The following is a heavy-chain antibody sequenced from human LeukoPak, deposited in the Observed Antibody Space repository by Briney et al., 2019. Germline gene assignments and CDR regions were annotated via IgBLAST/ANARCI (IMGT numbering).Heavy chain of an antibody. Sequence: GGSLRLSCAASGFTFSSYSMNWVRQAPGKGLEWVSFISSSSSTIYYADSVKGRFTISRDNAKNSLYLQMNSLRADDSAVYYCARDRGGSYSAIDYWGQGTLVTVSS. D-gene: IGHD1-26*01. CDR1: GFTFSSYS. V-gene: IGHV3-48*04. J-gene: IGHJ4*02. CDR2: ISSSSSTI. CDR3: ARDRGGSYSAIDY.